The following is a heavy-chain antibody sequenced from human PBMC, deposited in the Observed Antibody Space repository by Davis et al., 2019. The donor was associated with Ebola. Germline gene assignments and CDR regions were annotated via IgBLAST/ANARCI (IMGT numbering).Heavy chain of an antibody. D-gene: IGHD2-2*02. CDR1: GFTFDDYA. CDR3: AKGCSTTCYSTYDI. V-gene: IGHV3-23*01. Sequence: PGGSLRLSCAASGFTFDDYAMHWVRQAPGKGLEWVSAISGSGGSTYYADSVKGRFTISRDNSKNTLSLQMNGLRAEDTAVYYCAKGCSTTCYSTYDIWGQGTMVTVSS. CDR2: ISGSGGST. J-gene: IGHJ3*02.